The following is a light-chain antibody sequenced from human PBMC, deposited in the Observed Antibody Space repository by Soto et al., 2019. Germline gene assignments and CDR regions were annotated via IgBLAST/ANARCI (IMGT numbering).Light chain of an antibody. CDR3: QQYNYWPGT. CDR1: QSVSSD. Sequence: EIVMTQSPATLSVSPGERATLSCRASQSVSSDLAWYQQKPDPAPRLLMYGASTRATGIPARFSGSGSGTEFTLTISSLQSEDCEGYYCQQYNYWPGTVGQGTKVEMK. J-gene: IGKJ1*01. V-gene: IGKV3-15*01. CDR2: GAS.